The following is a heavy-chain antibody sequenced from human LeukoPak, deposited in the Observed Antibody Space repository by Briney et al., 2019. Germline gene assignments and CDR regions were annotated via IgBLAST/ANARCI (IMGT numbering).Heavy chain of an antibody. CDR1: AFTFSSYW. J-gene: IGHJ4*02. V-gene: IGHV3-7*01. CDR3: ARASLSTVTTLGSFFDY. CDR2: IKQDGREN. Sequence: GGSLRLSCAASAFTFSSYWMSWVRQAPGKGLEWVANIKQDGRENYYVDSVKGRFTISKDNDKNSLYLQMKSLRAEDTAVYYCARASLSTVTTLGSFFDYWGQGTLVTVSS. D-gene: IGHD4-17*01.